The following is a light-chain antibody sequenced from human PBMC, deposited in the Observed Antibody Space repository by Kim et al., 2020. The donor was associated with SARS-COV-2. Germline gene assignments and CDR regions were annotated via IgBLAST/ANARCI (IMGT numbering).Light chain of an antibody. V-gene: IGKV3-11*01. CDR3: QQRGSWPPALT. CDR1: HDVDIG. J-gene: IGKJ4*01. CDR2: DAA. Sequence: EIATRTCRARHDVDIGYAWYGQTPGQAPRLLIDDAAIRAAGIPDRFSGSASVIDFTLTIGSLAPEDFADYYCQQRGSWPPALTFGGGTNVDIK.